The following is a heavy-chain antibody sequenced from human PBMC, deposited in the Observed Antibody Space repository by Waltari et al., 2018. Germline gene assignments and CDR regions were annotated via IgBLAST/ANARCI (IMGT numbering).Heavy chain of an antibody. V-gene: IGHV3-74*01. Sequence: EVQLVESGGGLVQPGGSLRLSCAASGFTFSGYWMHWLRQAPGKGLVWVSHMHSDESSTGYADSVKGRFTISRDNAKNTLYLQMNSLRAEDTAVYYCARDFRGWFDPWGQGTLVTVSS. D-gene: IGHD3-10*01. CDR3: ARDFRGWFDP. CDR2: MHSDESST. CDR1: GFTFSGYW. J-gene: IGHJ5*02.